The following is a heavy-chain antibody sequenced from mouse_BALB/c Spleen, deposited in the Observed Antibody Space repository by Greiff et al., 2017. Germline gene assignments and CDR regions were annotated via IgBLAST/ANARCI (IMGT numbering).Heavy chain of an antibody. CDR1: GFTFSSYA. CDR2: ISSGGST. V-gene: IGHV5-6-5*01. J-gene: IGHJ2*01. Sequence: EVKLMESGGGLVKPGGSLKLSCAASGFTFSSYAMSWVRQTPEKRLEWVASISSGGSTYYPDSVKGRFTISRENARNILYLQMSSLRSEDTAMYYCARGRSYDGYYLDYWGQGTTLTVSS. CDR3: ARGRSYDGYYLDY. D-gene: IGHD2-3*01.